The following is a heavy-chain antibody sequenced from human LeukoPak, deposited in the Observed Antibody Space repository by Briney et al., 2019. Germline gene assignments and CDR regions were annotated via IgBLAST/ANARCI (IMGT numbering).Heavy chain of an antibody. J-gene: IGHJ4*02. D-gene: IGHD1-7*01. Sequence: PSETLSLTCSVSGDSISSGSYYGGWIRQPPGKGLEWIGIIYYIGSTYYNPSLKSRVTISVATSKNQFSLKLSSVTAADTAVYYCARLTYNWNSIDYWGQGTLVTVSS. V-gene: IGHV4-39*01. CDR3: ARLTYNWNSIDY. CDR2: IYYIGST. CDR1: GDSISSGSYY.